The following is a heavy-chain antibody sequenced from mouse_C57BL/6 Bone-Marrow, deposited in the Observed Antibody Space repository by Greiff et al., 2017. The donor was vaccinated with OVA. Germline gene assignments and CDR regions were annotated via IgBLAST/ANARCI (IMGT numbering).Heavy chain of an antibody. D-gene: IGHD2-3*01. CDR2: IYPGDGDT. V-gene: IGHV1-82*01. J-gene: IGHJ2*01. CDR1: GYAFSSSW. Sequence: VKLMESGPELVKPGASVKISCKASGYAFSSSWMNWVKQRPGKGLEWIGRIYPGDGDTNYNGKFKGKATLTADKSSSTAYMQLSSLTSEDSAVYFCAREGDGYPDYWGQGTTLTVSS. CDR3: AREGDGYPDY.